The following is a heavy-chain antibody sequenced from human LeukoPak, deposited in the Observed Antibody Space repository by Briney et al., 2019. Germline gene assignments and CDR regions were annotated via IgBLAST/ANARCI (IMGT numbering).Heavy chain of an antibody. CDR3: ARALLRYFDWSSALDY. Sequence: SGTLSLTCAVSGDSISSSNWWSWVRQPPGKGLQWIGEIYHSGSTNYNPSLKSRVTISVDKSKNHFSLKLSSVTAADTAVYYCARALLRYFDWSSALDYWGQGTLVTVSS. V-gene: IGHV4-4*02. D-gene: IGHD3-9*01. J-gene: IGHJ4*02. CDR2: IYHSGST. CDR1: GDSISSSNW.